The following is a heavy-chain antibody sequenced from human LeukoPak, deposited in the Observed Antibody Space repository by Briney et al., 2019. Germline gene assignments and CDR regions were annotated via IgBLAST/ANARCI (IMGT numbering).Heavy chain of an antibody. CDR1: GSTFTNYY. CDR3: AREESGGYFDY. V-gene: IGHV1-46*01. CDR2: INPSGSNT. J-gene: IGHJ4*02. D-gene: IGHD2-8*02. Sequence: ASVKVSCKASGSTFTNYYMHWVRQAPGQGLEWMGLINPSGSNTNYAQKFRGRVTMTRDTSATTVYMELSSLRSEDTAVYYCAREESGGYFDYGGQGTLVTVSS.